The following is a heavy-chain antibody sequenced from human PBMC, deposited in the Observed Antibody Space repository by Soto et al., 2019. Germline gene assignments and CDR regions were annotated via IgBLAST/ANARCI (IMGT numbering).Heavy chain of an antibody. CDR3: ARGNTPLDY. D-gene: IGHD2-15*01. J-gene: IGHJ4*02. CDR1: GGSLSSGGYY. Sequence: PSETLSLTCTVSGGSLSSGGYYWSWVRQPPGKGLEWIGYIYYSGSTYYNPSLKSRVTISVDTSKNQFSLKVSSVTAADTAVYYCARGNTPLDYWGQGTLVTVSS. CDR2: IYYSGST. V-gene: IGHV4-30-4*01.